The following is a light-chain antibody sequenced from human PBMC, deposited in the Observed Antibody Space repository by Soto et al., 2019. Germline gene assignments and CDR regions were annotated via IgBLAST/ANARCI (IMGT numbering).Light chain of an antibody. Sequence: EIVLTQSPATLSLSPGERATLSCRDSQSVSSYLAWYQLKPGQAPRLLIYDASNRATGIPARFSGSGSGTDFTLTISSLEPEDFAVYYCQQRSNWLTFGGGTKVEIK. J-gene: IGKJ4*01. CDR1: QSVSSY. CDR3: QQRSNWLT. V-gene: IGKV3-11*01. CDR2: DAS.